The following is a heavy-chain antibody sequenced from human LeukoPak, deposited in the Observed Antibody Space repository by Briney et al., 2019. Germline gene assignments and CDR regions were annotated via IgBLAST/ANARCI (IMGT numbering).Heavy chain of an antibody. CDR1: GGSFSGYY. D-gene: IGHD2-2*01. J-gene: IGHJ3*02. CDR2: INHSGST. Sequence: SETLSLTCAVYGGSFSGYYWGWIRQPPGKGLEWIGEINHSGSTNYNPSLKSRVTISVDTSKNQFSLKLSSVTAADTAVYYCAHRGDIVVVPAAKSTDYKGAFDIWGQGTMVTVSS. V-gene: IGHV4-34*01. CDR3: AHRGDIVVVPAAKSTDYKGAFDI.